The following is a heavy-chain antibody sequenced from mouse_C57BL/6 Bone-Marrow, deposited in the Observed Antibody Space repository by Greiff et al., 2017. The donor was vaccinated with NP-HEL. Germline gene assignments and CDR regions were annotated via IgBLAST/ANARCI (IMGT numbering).Heavy chain of an antibody. J-gene: IGHJ3*01. D-gene: IGHD1-1*01. CDR2: IYPRSGNT. CDR3: ARYYCGSSSAWFAY. CDR1: GYTFTSYG. V-gene: IGHV1-81*01. Sequence: QVQLQQSGAELARPGASVKLSCKASGYTFTSYGISWVKQRTGQGLEWIGEIYPRSGNTYYNEKFKGKATLTADKSSSTAYMELRSLTSEDSAVYFCARYYCGSSSAWFAYWGQGTLVTVSA.